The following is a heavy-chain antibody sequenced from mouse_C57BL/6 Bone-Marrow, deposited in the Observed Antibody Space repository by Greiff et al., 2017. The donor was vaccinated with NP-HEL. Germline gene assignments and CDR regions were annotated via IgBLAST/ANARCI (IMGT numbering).Heavy chain of an antibody. CDR3: ARYYYSSSSFDY. V-gene: IGHV1-72*01. CDR2: IDPNSGGT. Sequence: QVQLQQSGAELVKPGASVKLSCKASGYTFTSYLMHWVKQRPGRGLEWIGRIDPNSGGTKYNEKFKSKATLTVDTPSSTAYMQLNSLTSEDSAVYDCARYYYSSSSFDYWGQGTTLTVSS. J-gene: IGHJ2*01. D-gene: IGHD1-1*01. CDR1: GYTFTSYL.